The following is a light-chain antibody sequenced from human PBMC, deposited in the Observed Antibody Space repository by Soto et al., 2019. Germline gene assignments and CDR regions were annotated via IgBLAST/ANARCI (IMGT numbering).Light chain of an antibody. V-gene: IGKV1-16*01. CDR1: QGISNY. Sequence: DIQMTQSPSSLSASVGDRVTITCRASQGISNYLAWYQQKPGKVPKLLIYAAYTLQSGVQSRFSGSGSGTEFTLTIRGLQSEDFAVYYCKQYNNWPITFGQGTRLEIK. CDR2: AAY. CDR3: KQYNNWPIT. J-gene: IGKJ5*01.